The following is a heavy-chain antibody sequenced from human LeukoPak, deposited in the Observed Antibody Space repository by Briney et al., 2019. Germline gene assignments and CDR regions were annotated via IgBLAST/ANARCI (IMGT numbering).Heavy chain of an antibody. Sequence: ASVKVSCKASGYTFTNYGISWVRQAPGQGLEWMGWISANNGNTNYAQKLQGRVIMTTETSTSTAYMELRSLRSDDTAVYYCARALKAAVAPRDVWGKGTTVTVSS. CDR3: ARALKAAVAPRDV. V-gene: IGHV1-18*01. D-gene: IGHD6-19*01. CDR1: GYTFTNYG. CDR2: ISANNGNT. J-gene: IGHJ6*04.